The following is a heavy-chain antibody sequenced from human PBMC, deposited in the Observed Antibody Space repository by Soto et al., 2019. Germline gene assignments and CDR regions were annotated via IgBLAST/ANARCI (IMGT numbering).Heavy chain of an antibody. V-gene: IGHV1-2*07. CDR3: ARDPSGGGVPYFFDF. D-gene: IGHD3-16*01. J-gene: IGHJ4*02. Sequence: ASVKISCRASGYTFTAYFVHWVRLAPAQGLEWMVWVIPDTGVATCHHKFQRRVTVTWDATINTDSMELSHLTTEYTGIYYCARDPSGGGVPYFFDFWGRGTQVTVSS. CDR2: VIPDTGVA. CDR1: GYTFTAYF.